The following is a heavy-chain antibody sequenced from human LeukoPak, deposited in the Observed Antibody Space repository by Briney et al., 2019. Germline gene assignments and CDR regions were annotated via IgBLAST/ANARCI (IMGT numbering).Heavy chain of an antibody. Sequence: GASVKVSCKASGYTFTSYGISWVRQAPGQGLEWMGWISIYDGKTLYAQKFQGRVTMTTDTSTSTAYMELRSLRSDDTAVYCCARGVRENRSWYTVHFDYWGQGTLVTVSS. D-gene: IGHD2-2*02. J-gene: IGHJ4*02. CDR1: GYTFTSYG. V-gene: IGHV1-18*01. CDR3: ARGVRENRSWYTVHFDY. CDR2: ISIYDGKT.